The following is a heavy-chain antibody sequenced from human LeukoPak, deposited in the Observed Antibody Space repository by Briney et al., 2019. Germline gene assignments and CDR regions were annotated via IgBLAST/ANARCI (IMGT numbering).Heavy chain of an antibody. CDR2: IKQDGSEK. V-gene: IGHV3-7*01. D-gene: IGHD6-19*01. Sequence: GGSLRLSCAASGFTFSSYWMSWVRQAPGKGLEWVANIKQDGSEKYYVDSVKGRFTISRDNAKNSLYLQMNSLRAEDTAVYYCARARSYSSGWPDYFDYWGQGTLVTVSS. J-gene: IGHJ4*02. CDR1: GFTFSSYW. CDR3: ARARSYSSGWPDYFDY.